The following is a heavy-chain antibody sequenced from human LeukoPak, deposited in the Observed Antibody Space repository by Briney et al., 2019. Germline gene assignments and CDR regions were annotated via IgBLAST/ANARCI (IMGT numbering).Heavy chain of an antibody. CDR1: GFTFSSYA. D-gene: IGHD3-22*01. V-gene: IGHV3-23*01. J-gene: IGHJ4*02. CDR3: AKVRIGTDSSGYYYPLDY. CDR2: ISGSGGST. Sequence: GGSLRLSCAAYGFTFSSYAMSWVRQAPGKGLEWVSAISGSGGSTYYADSVKGRFTISRDNSKNTLYLQMNSLRAEDTAVYYCAKVRIGTDSSGYYYPLDYWGQGTLVTVSS.